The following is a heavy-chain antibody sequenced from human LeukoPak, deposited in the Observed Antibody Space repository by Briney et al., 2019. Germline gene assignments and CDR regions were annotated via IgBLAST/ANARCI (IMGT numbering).Heavy chain of an antibody. D-gene: IGHD3-22*01. CDR3: AKLYYYDSSGYHMHAFDI. V-gene: IGHV3-23*01. CDR1: GFTFSSYA. Sequence: GGSLRLSCASSGFTFSSYAMSWVRQAPRKGLEWVSAISGSGGITYYADSVKGRLTITRVNSKNTLYLQMNSLRAEDTAVYYCAKLYYYDSSGYHMHAFDIWGQGTMVTVSS. J-gene: IGHJ3*02. CDR2: ISGSGGIT.